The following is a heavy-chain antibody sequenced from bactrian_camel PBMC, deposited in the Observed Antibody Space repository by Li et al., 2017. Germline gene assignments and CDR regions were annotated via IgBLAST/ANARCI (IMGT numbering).Heavy chain of an antibody. Sequence: VQLVESGGGSVKAGESLKLSCVAFGGTYSSYRSYCMAWFRQAPGKEREGVAAIGMDGRTSAADSVKGRFTISKDNAKNTLYLQMDNLQPEDTAVYYCAARPVNTRACVAGGRYEFGYWGQGTQVTVS. CDR2: IGMDGRT. J-gene: IGHJ4*01. V-gene: IGHV3S57*01. D-gene: IGHD1*01. CDR1: GGTYSSYRSYC. CDR3: AARPVNTRACVAGGRYEFGY.